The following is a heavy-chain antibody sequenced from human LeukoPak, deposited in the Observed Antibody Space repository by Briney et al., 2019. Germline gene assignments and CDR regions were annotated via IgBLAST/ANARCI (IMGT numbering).Heavy chain of an antibody. J-gene: IGHJ6*02. CDR1: GFTVSSNY. Sequence: GGSLRLSCAASGFTVSSNYMSWVRQAPGKGLEWVSVIYSGGSTYYADSVKGRFTISRDNSKNTLYLQMNSLRAEDTAVYYCAREAYSSSATYYYYYYGMDVWGQGTTVTVSS. V-gene: IGHV3-66*01. D-gene: IGHD6-6*01. CDR3: AREAYSSSATYYYYYYGMDV. CDR2: IYSGGST.